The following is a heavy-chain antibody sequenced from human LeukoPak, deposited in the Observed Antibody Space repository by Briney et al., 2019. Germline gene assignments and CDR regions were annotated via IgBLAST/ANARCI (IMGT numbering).Heavy chain of an antibody. Sequence: QPGGSLRLSCAASGFTFDDYAMHWVRQAPGKGLEWVSGISWNSGSIGYADSVKGRFTISRDNAKNSLYLQMNSLRAEDMALYYCAKGGDYYYYYYMDVWGKGTTVTVSS. CDR3: AKGGDYYYYYYMDV. CDR1: GFTFDDYA. J-gene: IGHJ6*03. V-gene: IGHV3-9*03. CDR2: ISWNSGSI.